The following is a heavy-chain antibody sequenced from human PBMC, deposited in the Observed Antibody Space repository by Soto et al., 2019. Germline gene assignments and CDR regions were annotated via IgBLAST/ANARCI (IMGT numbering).Heavy chain of an antibody. J-gene: IGHJ4*02. Sequence: ASVKVSCKASGYTFTSYYMHWVRQAPGRGLEWMGIINPSGGNTSYAQKLQGRVTMTRDTSTSTVYMELRSLRSDDTAVYYCAANLGNGNFDYWGQGTLVTVSS. V-gene: IGHV1-46*01. CDR2: INPSGGNT. D-gene: IGHD4-4*01. CDR3: AANLGNGNFDY. CDR1: GYTFTSYY.